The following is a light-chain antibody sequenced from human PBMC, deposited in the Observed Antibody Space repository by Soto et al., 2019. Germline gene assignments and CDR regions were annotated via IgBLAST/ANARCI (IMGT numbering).Light chain of an antibody. CDR2: GAS. CDR1: QSVSSN. Sequence: EIVMTQSPATLSVSPGERATLSCRASQSVSSNLAWYQQKPGQAPRLLIYGASTRATGIPARFSGSGSGTEFTLTISSLQSEDFAVYYCHQYNHWPPAHTFGGGTKVEIK. CDR3: HQYNHWPPAHT. J-gene: IGKJ4*01. V-gene: IGKV3-15*01.